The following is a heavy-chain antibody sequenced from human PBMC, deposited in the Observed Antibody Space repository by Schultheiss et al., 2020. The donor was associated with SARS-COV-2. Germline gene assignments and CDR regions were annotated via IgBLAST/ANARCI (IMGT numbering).Heavy chain of an antibody. D-gene: IGHD3-22*01. Sequence: GGSLRLSCAASGFTFSSYGMHWVRQAPGKGLEWVAVISYDGSNKYYADSVKGRFTISRDNSKNTLYLQMNSLRAEDTAVYYCSIPVTMIVVVNDGLDAFDIWGQGTMVTVSS. V-gene: IGHV3-30*19. CDR1: GFTFSSYG. J-gene: IGHJ3*02. CDR3: SIPVTMIVVVNDGLDAFDI. CDR2: ISYDGSNK.